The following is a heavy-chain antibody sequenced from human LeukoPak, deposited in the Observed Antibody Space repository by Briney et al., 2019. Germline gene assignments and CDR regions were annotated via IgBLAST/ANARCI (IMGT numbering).Heavy chain of an antibody. CDR1: GGTFSSYA. CDR2: IIPIFGTA. J-gene: IGHJ4*02. D-gene: IGHD1-26*01. V-gene: IGHV1-69*13. Sequence: ASVKASCKASGGTFSSYAISWVRQAPGQGLEWMGGIIPIFGTANYAQKFQGRVTITADESTSTAYMELSSLRSEDTAVYYCARSPQYSGSYSRYWGQGTLVTVSS. CDR3: ARSPQYSGSYSRY.